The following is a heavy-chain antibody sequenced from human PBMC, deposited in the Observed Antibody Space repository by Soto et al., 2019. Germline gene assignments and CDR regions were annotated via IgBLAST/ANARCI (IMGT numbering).Heavy chain of an antibody. V-gene: IGHV4-4*07. D-gene: IGHD2-15*01. J-gene: IGHJ6*02. CDR1: GDSIRNFY. Sequence: DALSLTCTVSGDSIRNFYWSWIRQPAGKGLEWIGRIYSSGSTDYNASLKSRVSMSVDRSKNQFFLRLTSVPAEDTAVYYCVRDCSGGGCYSDYGMDVWGQGTTVT. CDR3: VRDCSGGGCYSDYGMDV. CDR2: IYSSGST.